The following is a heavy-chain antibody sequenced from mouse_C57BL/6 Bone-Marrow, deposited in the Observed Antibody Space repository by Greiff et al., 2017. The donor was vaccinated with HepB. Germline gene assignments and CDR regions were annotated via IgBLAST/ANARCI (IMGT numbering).Heavy chain of an antibody. CDR3: ARRDYYASWFAC. J-gene: IGHJ3*01. D-gene: IGHD1-1*01. Sequence: VQLQQSGPELVKPGASVKIPCKASGYTFTDYNMDWVKQSHGKSLEWIGDINPNNGGTIYNQKFKGKATLTVDKSSSTAYMELRSLTSEDTAVYYGARRDYYASWFACWGEVTLVTVSA. CDR2: INPNNGGT. CDR1: GYTFTDYN. V-gene: IGHV1-18*01.